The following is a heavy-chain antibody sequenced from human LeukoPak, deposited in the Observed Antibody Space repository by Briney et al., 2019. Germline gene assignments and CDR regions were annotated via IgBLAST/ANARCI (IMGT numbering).Heavy chain of an antibody. D-gene: IGHD3-22*01. CDR3: ARPYDSSGYYYY. CDR1: GFTVSSNY. CDR2: IYSGGST. J-gene: IGHJ4*02. Sequence: GGSLRLSCAASGFTVSSNYMSWVRQAPGRGLEWVSVIYSGGSTYYADSVKGRFTISRDNSKNTLYLQMNSLRAEDTAVYYCARPYDSSGYYYYWGQGTLVTVSS. V-gene: IGHV3-53*01.